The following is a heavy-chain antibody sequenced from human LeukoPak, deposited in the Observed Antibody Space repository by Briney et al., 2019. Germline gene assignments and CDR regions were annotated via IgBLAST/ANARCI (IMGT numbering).Heavy chain of an antibody. Sequence: GGSLRLSCTASGFTFGDYAMSWFRQAPGKGLEWVAFIRYDGSNKSYADSVKGRFTISRDNSKNTVYLQMNSLRAEDTAVYYCAKGRGWEASYYYYYMDVWGKGTTVTISS. CDR1: GFTFGDYA. V-gene: IGHV3-30*02. CDR3: AKGRGWEASYYYYYMDV. J-gene: IGHJ6*03. D-gene: IGHD1-26*01. CDR2: IRYDGSNK.